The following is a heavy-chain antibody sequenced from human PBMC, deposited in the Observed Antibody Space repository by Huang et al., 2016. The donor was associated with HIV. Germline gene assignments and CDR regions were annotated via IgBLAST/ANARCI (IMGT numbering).Heavy chain of an antibody. V-gene: IGHV4-39*01. D-gene: IGHD3-10*01. J-gene: IGHJ4*02. CDR3: ARLPGSITMIRGVITDPY. Sequence: QLQLQESGPGLVKPSETLSLTCTVSGGSIRSDNYYWGWIRQPPGKGLEWIGSIYYSGSTYSNPSLKSRVTITGDTSKNQFSLKMRSVTAADTAVYYCARLPGSITMIRGVITDPYWGQGTLVTVSS. CDR1: GGSIRSDNYY. CDR2: IYYSGST.